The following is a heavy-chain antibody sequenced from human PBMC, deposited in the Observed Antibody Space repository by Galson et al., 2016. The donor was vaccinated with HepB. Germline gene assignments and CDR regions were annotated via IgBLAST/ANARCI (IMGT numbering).Heavy chain of an antibody. CDR3: ARLYFGSGGAVDY. Sequence: SLRLSCAVSGFTVSNNYMSWVRQAPGKGLEWVSLIYSGGSTYYADSVKGRFTIPRDNSKNTLYLQMNSLRAEDTAVYYCARLYFGSGGAVDYWGQGTLVTVSS. D-gene: IGHD3-10*01. J-gene: IGHJ4*02. CDR1: GFTVSNNY. V-gene: IGHV3-53*01. CDR2: IYSGGST.